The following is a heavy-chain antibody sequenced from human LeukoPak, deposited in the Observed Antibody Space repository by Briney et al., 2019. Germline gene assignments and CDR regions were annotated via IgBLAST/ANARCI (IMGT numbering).Heavy chain of an antibody. V-gene: IGHV3-23*01. CDR2: LSGSGVST. J-gene: IGHJ4*02. CDR3: AKWPGIYYDNSGYLYY. D-gene: IGHD3-22*01. CDR1: GFTFSNYG. Sequence: GGSLRLSCAASGFTFSNYGMTWVRQAPGKGLEWVSALSGSGVSTYYADSVKGRFTISRDNSKNTLYLQTNSLRAEDTAVYYCAKWPGIYYDNSGYLYYWGQGTLVTVSS.